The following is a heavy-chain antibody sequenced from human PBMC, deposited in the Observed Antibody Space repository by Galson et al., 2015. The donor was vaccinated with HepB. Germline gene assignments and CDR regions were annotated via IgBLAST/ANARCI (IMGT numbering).Heavy chain of an antibody. J-gene: IGHJ4*02. CDR3: VKEQTNHYFDY. V-gene: IGHV3-30*18. CDR2: ISFDGSNE. Sequence: SLRLSCAVSGFSFSSYVMHWVRQAPGQGLEWVAAISFDGSNEFYADSVKGRFTVSRDNSKSMLYLQMSSLRFEDTALYYCVKEQTNHYFDYWGQGTLITVSS. CDR1: GFSFSSYV. D-gene: IGHD1-14*01.